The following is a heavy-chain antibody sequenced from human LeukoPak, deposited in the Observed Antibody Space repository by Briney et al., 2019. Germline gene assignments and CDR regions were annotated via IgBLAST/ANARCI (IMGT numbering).Heavy chain of an antibody. D-gene: IGHD3-3*01. CDR2: ISAYNGNT. CDR1: GYTFTSYG. CDR3: ARDPAYYDFWSGYSNWFDP. Sequence: ASVKVSCKASGYTFTSYGISWVRQAPGQGLEWMGWISAYNGNTNYAQRLQGRVTMTTDTSTSTAYMELRSLRSDDTAMYYCARDPAYYDFWSGYSNWFDPWGQGTLVTVSS. J-gene: IGHJ5*02. V-gene: IGHV1-18*01.